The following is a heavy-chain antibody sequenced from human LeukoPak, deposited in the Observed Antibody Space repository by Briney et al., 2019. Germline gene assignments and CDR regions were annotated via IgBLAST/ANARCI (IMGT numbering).Heavy chain of an antibody. CDR3: ARDGGTDWYDP. Sequence: GGSLRLSCAVSGFTFSSYEMNWVRQAPGKGLEWVSNIGSSGTTIYYADSVKGRFTISRDNAKNSLYLQMNSLRVEDTAIYYCARDGGTDWYDPWGQGTLVSVSS. V-gene: IGHV3-48*03. CDR2: IGSSGTTI. D-gene: IGHD3-16*01. J-gene: IGHJ5*02. CDR1: GFTFSSYE.